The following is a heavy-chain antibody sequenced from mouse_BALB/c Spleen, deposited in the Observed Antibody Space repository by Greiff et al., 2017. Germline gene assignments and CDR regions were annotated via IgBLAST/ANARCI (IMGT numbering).Heavy chain of an antibody. V-gene: IGHV2-3*01. CDR1: GFSLTSYG. Sequence: VKLMESGPGLVAPSQSLSITCTVSGFSLTSYGVSWVRQPPGKGLEWLGVIWGDGSTNYHSALISRLSISKDNSKSQVFLKLNSLQTDDTATYYCAKTIYGNYPAWFAYWGQGTLVTVSA. D-gene: IGHD2-1*01. CDR3: AKTIYGNYPAWFAY. CDR2: IWGDGST. J-gene: IGHJ3*01.